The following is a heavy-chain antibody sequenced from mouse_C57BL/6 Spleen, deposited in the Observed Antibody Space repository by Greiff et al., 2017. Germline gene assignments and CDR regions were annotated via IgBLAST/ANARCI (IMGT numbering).Heavy chain of an antibody. CDR1: GYTFTTYP. CDR3: ARGGYDYPYFDY. V-gene: IGHV1-47*01. CDR2: FHPYNDDT. Sequence: VMLVESGAELVKPGASVKMSCKASGYTFTTYPIEWMKQNHGKSLEWIGNFHPYNDDTKYNEKFKGKATLTVEKSSSTVYLELSRLTSDDSAVYYCARGGYDYPYFDYWGQGTTLTVSS. D-gene: IGHD2-4*01. J-gene: IGHJ2*01.